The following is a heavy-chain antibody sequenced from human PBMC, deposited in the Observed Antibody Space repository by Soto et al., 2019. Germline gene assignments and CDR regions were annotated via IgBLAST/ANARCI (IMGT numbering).Heavy chain of an antibody. V-gene: IGHV3-23*01. D-gene: IGHD2-2*01. CDR2: ISGSGGST. J-gene: IGHJ6*02. CDR1: GFTFSSYA. Sequence: GGSLRLSCAASGFTFSSYAMSWVRKAPGKGLEWVSAISGSGGSTYYENTVKGRCTISRDNSKNTLYLQLNSLRAEDTAVYYCAKDWRVVPAAFPYGMDVWGQGTTVTVSS. CDR3: AKDWRVVPAAFPYGMDV.